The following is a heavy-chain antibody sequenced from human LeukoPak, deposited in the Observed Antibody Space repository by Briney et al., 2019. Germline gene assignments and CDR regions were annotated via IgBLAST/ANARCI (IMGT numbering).Heavy chain of an antibody. Sequence: GRSLRLSCAASGFTFSSYGMHWVRQAPGKGLEWVSAISGSGGSTYYADSVKGRFTISRDNSKNTLYLQMNSLRAEDTAVYYCAKGRGYSGYDPRYYFDYWGQGTLVTVSS. J-gene: IGHJ4*02. CDR2: ISGSGGST. CDR3: AKGRGYSGYDPRYYFDY. D-gene: IGHD5-12*01. V-gene: IGHV3-23*01. CDR1: GFTFSSYG.